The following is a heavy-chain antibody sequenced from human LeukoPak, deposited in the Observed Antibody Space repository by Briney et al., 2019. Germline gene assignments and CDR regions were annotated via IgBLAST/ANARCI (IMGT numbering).Heavy chain of an antibody. D-gene: IGHD3-9*01. CDR1: GFTFSNHG. CDR3: AKGQNDILTVAKDY. V-gene: IGHV3-23*01. J-gene: IGHJ4*02. Sequence: PGGSLRLSCAASGFTFSNHGMNWVRQAPGKGLEWVSAISGSGGSTYYADSVKGRFTISRDNSKNTLYLQMNSLRAEDTAVYYCAKGQNDILTVAKDYWGQGTLVTVSS. CDR2: ISGSGGST.